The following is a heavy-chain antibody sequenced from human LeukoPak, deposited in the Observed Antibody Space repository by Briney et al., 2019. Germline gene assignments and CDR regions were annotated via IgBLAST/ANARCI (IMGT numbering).Heavy chain of an antibody. D-gene: IGHD2/OR15-2a*01. Sequence: GGSLRLSCAASGNYWMHWVRQAPGEGLVWVSHINSDGSWTSYADPVKGRFTISKDNAKNTVYLQMNSLRAEDTAVYYCVSFYGTYWGRGTLVTVSS. V-gene: IGHV3-74*01. CDR1: GNYW. CDR3: VSFYGTY. J-gene: IGHJ4*02. CDR2: INSDGSWT.